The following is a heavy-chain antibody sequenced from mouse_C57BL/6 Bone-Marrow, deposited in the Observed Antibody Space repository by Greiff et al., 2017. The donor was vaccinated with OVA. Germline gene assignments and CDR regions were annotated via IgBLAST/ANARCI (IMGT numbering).Heavy chain of an antibody. D-gene: IGHD1-1*01. CDR1: GYTFTSYW. CDR2: IHPNSGST. J-gene: IGHJ2*01. Sequence: QVQLQQPGAELVKPGASVTLSCKASGYTFTSYWMHWVKQRPGQGLEWIGMIHPNSGSTNYNEKFKSKATLTVDKSSSTAYMQLSSLTSEDSAVYYCARSPFITTVYFDYWGQGTTLTVSS. CDR3: ARSPFITTVYFDY. V-gene: IGHV1-64*01.